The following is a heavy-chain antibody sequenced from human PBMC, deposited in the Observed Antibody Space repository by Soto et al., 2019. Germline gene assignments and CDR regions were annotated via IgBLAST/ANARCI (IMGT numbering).Heavy chain of an antibody. CDR3: ARVRWDAFDI. CDR2: IYHSGST. CDR1: GYSISSGYY. V-gene: IGHV4-38-2*01. Sequence: SETLSLTCAVSGYSISSGYYWGWIRQPPGKGLEWIGSIYHSGSTYYNPSLKSRVTISVDTSKNQFSLKLSSVTAADTAVYYCARVRWDAFDIWGQGTMVTVSS. J-gene: IGHJ3*02.